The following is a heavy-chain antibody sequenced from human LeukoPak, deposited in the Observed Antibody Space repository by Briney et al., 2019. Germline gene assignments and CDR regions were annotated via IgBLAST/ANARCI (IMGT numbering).Heavy chain of an antibody. V-gene: IGHV3-30*03. Sequence: GGSLRLSCAPSGFTFSRHGLHWVRQAPGKGLEWVAIISNDGSRKYYAHSVEGRFTISRDNSKNTLYLQMDSLRAEDTAVYYCARDRAWNYFDYWGQGTLVTVSS. D-gene: IGHD3-3*01. CDR1: GFTFSRHG. CDR3: ARDRAWNYFDY. J-gene: IGHJ4*02. CDR2: ISNDGSRK.